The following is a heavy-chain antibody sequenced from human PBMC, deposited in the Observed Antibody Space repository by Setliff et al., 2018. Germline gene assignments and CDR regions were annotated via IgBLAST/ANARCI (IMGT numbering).Heavy chain of an antibody. CDR2: FYSFGSI. J-gene: IGHJ3*02. V-gene: IGHV4-39*01. Sequence: SETLSLTCSVSGGSITSGGGFYWAWIRQPPGKELEWIGSFYSFGSIYYNPSLKSRVTISVDTSKNQFSLKLSSVTAADTAVYYCARGKGSDAFDIWGQGTMVTVSS. CDR3: ARGKGSDAFDI. CDR1: GGSITSGGGFY.